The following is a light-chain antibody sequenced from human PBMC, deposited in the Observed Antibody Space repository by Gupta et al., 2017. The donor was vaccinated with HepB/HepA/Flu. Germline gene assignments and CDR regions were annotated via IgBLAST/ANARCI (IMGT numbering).Light chain of an antibody. Sequence: SVLTQPPSVSGAPGQRVTISCTGSSSNIGAGYDVHWYQQLPGTAPKLLLCVNNNRHSGAPARVSGSKSGTSAALAITGLPAEEEAAYYCQSYDSSRSGDVVFGGGTKLTVL. CDR3: QSYDSSRSGDVV. J-gene: IGLJ2*01. V-gene: IGLV1-40*01. CDR2: VNN. CDR1: SSNIGAGYD.